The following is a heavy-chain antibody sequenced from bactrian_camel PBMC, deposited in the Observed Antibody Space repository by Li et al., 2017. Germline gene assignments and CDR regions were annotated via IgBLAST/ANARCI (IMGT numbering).Heavy chain of an antibody. V-gene: IGHV3S53*01. D-gene: IGHD5*01. Sequence: VQLVESGGGSVPPGGSLRLSCAASRYTYDYAYYSMGWFRQAPGKEREGVAAFGSDGSTSYADSVKGRFTLSEDRSRKILYLQVDNLKPEDTAMYYCAATMGDYALGVPLSPGGCEETDFGWWGQGTQVTVS. CDR1: RYTYDYAYYS. CDR3: AATMGDYALGVPLSPGGCEETDFGW. CDR2: FGSDGST. J-gene: IGHJ6*01.